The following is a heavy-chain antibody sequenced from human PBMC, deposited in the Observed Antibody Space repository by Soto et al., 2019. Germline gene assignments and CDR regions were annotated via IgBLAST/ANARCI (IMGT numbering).Heavy chain of an antibody. CDR3: ARDDCSGGTCYPPTGAFDI. Sequence: QVQLVQSGPEDKKPGASVKISCETSGYTFTTFAMHWVRQAPGQRLEWMGWINAASGDTEYSQTFQGRVTFTANTSASTDYMELSSLRSEDTAVYYCARDDCSGGTCYPPTGAFDIWGQGTMVTASS. CDR2: INAASGDT. D-gene: IGHD2-15*01. J-gene: IGHJ3*02. V-gene: IGHV1-3*05. CDR1: GYTFTTFA.